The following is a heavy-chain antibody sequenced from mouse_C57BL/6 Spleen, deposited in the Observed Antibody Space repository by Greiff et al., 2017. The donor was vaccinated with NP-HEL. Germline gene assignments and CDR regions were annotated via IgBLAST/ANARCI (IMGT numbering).Heavy chain of an antibody. Sequence: EVQVVESGEGLVKPGGSLKLSCAASGFTFSSYAMSWVRQTPEKRLEWVAYISSGGDYIYYADTVKGRFTISRDNARNTLYLQMSSLKSEDTAMYYCTRDENDGYHRGFAYWGQGTLVTVSA. V-gene: IGHV5-9-1*02. CDR2: ISSGGDYI. CDR3: TRDENDGYHRGFAY. D-gene: IGHD2-3*01. CDR1: GFTFSSYA. J-gene: IGHJ3*01.